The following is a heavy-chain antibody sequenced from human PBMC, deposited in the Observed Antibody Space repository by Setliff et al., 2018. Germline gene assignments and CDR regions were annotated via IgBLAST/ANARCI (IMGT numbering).Heavy chain of an antibody. J-gene: IGHJ3*01. CDR1: GSPFNTYD. CDR2: IHLYNAGT. Sequence: ASVKVSCKASGSPFNTYDINWVRQAPGQGLEWLGRIHLYNAGTTYAEKMETKVTMTVDTSSNIGYMELRSLTSDDTGIYFCAMSSWPGRPNDFDLWGQGTEVTVSS. V-gene: IGHV1-18*01. D-gene: IGHD6-6*01. CDR3: AMSSWPGRPNDFDL.